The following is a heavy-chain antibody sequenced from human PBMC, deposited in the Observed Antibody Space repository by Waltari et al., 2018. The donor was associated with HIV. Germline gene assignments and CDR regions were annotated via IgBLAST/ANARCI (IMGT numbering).Heavy chain of an antibody. D-gene: IGHD4-17*01. J-gene: IGHJ4*02. CDR1: GFTFDDYA. CDR2: IRWNSGSI. V-gene: IGHV3-9*01. CDR3: AKDMNDYGDYGAGAFDY. Sequence: EVQLVESGGGLVQPGRSLRLSCVASGFTFDDYAMHWVRQAPGKGLEGVSGIRWNSGSIGYADSVKGRFTISRDNAKNSLYLQMNSLRAEDTALYYCAKDMNDYGDYGAGAFDYWGQGTLVTVSS.